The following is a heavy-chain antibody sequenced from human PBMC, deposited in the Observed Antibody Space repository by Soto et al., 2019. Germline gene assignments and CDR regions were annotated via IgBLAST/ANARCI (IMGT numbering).Heavy chain of an antibody. J-gene: IGHJ4*02. CDR3: AHRVIDRRYSSGWSPYDY. D-gene: IGHD6-19*01. CDR2: IYWDDDK. CDR1: GFSLSTSGVG. Sequence: QITLKESGPPLVKPTQTLTLTCTFSGFSLSTSGVGVGWIRQPPGKALEWLALIYWDDDKRYSPSLKSRLTITKDXXKXQXXLTMTNMDPVDTATYYCAHRVIDRRYSSGWSPYDYWGQGTLVTVSS. V-gene: IGHV2-5*02.